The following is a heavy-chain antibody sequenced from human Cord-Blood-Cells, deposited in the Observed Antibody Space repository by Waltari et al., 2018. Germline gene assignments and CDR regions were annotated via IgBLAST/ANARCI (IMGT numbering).Heavy chain of an antibody. CDR2: ISYDGSNK. CDR1: GFTFSSYA. J-gene: IGHJ2*01. CDR3: ARPYLTGDWYFDL. V-gene: IGHV3-30-3*01. Sequence: QVQLVESGGGVVQPGRSLRLSCAASGFTFSSYAMHWVRQAPGKGLEWVAVISYDGSNKYYADSVKGRFTISRDNSKNTLYLQMNSLRAEDTAVYYCARPYLTGDWYFDLWGRGTLVTVSS. D-gene: IGHD7-27*01.